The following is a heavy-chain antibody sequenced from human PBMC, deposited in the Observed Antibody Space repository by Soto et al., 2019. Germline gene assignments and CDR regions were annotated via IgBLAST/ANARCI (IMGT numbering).Heavy chain of an antibody. CDR3: GGARDADFWGGNDIYYGMDV. D-gene: IGHD3-3*01. CDR1: GYTFTSYH. J-gene: IGHJ6*02. Sequence: QVQLVQSGTEVKKPGASVKVSCKASGYTFTSYHINWVRQAPGQGLEWMGWISPYNGKTKYAQKLKGRVTMTTDTSPITAYMEQGSLTSDVTAVYYCGGARDADFWGGNDIYYGMDVWGQGTTVTVSS. CDR2: ISPYNGKT. V-gene: IGHV1-18*01.